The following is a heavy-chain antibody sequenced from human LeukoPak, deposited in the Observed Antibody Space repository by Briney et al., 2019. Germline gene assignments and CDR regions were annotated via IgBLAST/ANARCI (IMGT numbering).Heavy chain of an antibody. V-gene: IGHV4-59*01. CDR1: GGSIRSYY. CDR2: IFYSGGA. D-gene: IGHD6-13*01. Sequence: QSSETLSLTCTVSGGSIRSYYWSWIRQPPGKGLEWIGYIFYSGGANYNPSLKSRVTISVDTSKNQFSLKLTSVTAADTAVYYCARVYYSNSYDYWYFDLWGRGTLVTVSS. J-gene: IGHJ2*01. CDR3: ARVYYSNSYDYWYFDL.